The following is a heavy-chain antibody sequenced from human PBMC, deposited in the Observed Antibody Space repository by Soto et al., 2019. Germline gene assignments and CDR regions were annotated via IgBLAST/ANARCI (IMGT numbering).Heavy chain of an antibody. J-gene: IGHJ4*02. CDR1: GYTFTSYA. D-gene: IGHD2-21*02. CDR3: ARSIVVVTALDS. Sequence: QVQLVQSGAEEKKPGASVKVSCKASGYTFTSYAMHWVRQAPGQRLEWMGWINAGNGNTKYCRVTITRDTSASTAYRELSSLRSEETAVYYCARSIVVVTALDSWGQGTLVTVSS. CDR2: INAGNGNT. V-gene: IGHV1-3*05.